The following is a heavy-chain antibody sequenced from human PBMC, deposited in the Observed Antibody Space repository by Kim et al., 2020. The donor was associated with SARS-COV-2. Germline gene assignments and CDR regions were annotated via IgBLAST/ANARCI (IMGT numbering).Heavy chain of an antibody. V-gene: IGHV1-69*13. J-gene: IGHJ4*02. D-gene: IGHD3-10*01. CDR2: IIPIFGTA. Sequence: SVKVSCKASGGTFSSYAISWVRQAPGQGLEWMGGIIPIFGTANYAQKFQGRVTITADESTSTAYMELSSLRSEDTAVYYCARAVVRGVNSEVWGQGTLVTVSS. CDR1: GGTFSSYA. CDR3: ARAVVRGVNSEV.